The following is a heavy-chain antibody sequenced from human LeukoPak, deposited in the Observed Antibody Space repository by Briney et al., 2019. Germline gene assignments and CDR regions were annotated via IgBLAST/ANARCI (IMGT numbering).Heavy chain of an antibody. CDR1: GFAFWNYW. V-gene: IGHV3-7*05. Sequence: GGSLRLSCAASGFAFWNYWMIWVRQAPGKGLEWGANIKYDGSQENYVDSVKGRFTISRDNAKSSLYLQMNSLTAEDTAVYFCATVSAAGTGFSDHWGQGTLVIVSS. CDR2: IKYDGSQE. J-gene: IGHJ4*02. CDR3: ATVSAAGTGFSDH. D-gene: IGHD6-13*01.